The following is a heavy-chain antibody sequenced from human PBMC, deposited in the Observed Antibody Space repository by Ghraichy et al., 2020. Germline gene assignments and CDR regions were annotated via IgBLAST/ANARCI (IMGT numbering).Heavy chain of an antibody. J-gene: IGHJ4*02. CDR2: IQQYGSDK. CDR1: GFTFSSYW. Sequence: GGSLRLSCAASGFTFSSYWMSWVRQAPGMGLEWVANIQQYGSDKYYVDSVKGRFTISRDNAKNSLYLQMNSLRAEDTAIYYCARDREYSYGSSGPFDYWGQGTLVTVSS. V-gene: IGHV3-7*03. D-gene: IGHD5-18*01. CDR3: ARDREYSYGSSGPFDY.